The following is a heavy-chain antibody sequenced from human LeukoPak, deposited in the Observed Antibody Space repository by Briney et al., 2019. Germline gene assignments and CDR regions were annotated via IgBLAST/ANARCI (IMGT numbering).Heavy chain of an antibody. J-gene: IGHJ3*02. CDR3: ARDHGAPLDAFDI. D-gene: IGHD3-10*01. CDR2: INSDGSST. CDR1: GFTFSSYW. V-gene: IGHV3-74*01. Sequence: GGSLRLSCAASGFTFSSYWMHWVRQAPGKGLVWVSRINSDGSSTSYADSVKGRFTISRDNAKNTLYLQVNSLRAEDTAVYYCARDHGAPLDAFDIWGQGTMVTVSS.